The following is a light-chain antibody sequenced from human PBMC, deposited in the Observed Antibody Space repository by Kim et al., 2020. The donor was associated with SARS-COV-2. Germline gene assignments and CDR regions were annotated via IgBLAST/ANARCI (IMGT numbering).Light chain of an antibody. CDR1: KLGDKS. CDR3: QAWDSSTHNYV. CDR2: QNH. J-gene: IGLJ1*01. V-gene: IGLV3-1*01. Sequence: GQTASITCSGYKLGDKSVVWFQKKPGQSPVLVIYQNHQRPSGIPERFAGSNSGNTATLTINGTQAMDEADYYCQAWDSSTHNYVFGAGTKVTVL.